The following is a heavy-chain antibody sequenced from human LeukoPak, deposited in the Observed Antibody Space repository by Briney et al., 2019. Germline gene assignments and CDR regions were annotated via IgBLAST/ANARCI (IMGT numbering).Heavy chain of an antibody. J-gene: IGHJ4*02. CDR2: ISTYNGNT. CDR1: GYTFTTYS. V-gene: IGHV1-18*01. Sequence: ASVKVSCTASGYTFTTYSISWVRQAPGQGLEWMGWISTYNGNTNYAQKLQGRVTMTTDTSTSTAYMELRSLRSDDTAVYYCARGSGYYGSGSYIDYWGQGTLVTVSS. CDR3: ARGSGYYGSGSYIDY. D-gene: IGHD3-10*01.